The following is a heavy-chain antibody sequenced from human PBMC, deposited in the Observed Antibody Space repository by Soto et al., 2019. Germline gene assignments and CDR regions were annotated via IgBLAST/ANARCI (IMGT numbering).Heavy chain of an antibody. Sequence: PSETLSLTCTVSGGSISSSSYYWGWIRQPPGKGLEWIGSIYHSGSTNYNPSLKSRVTISVDKSKNQFSLKLSSVTAADTAVYYCARELGCSSTSCYGDYYYYYGMDVWGQGTTVTVSS. D-gene: IGHD2-2*01. J-gene: IGHJ6*02. CDR3: ARELGCSSTSCYGDYYYYYGMDV. V-gene: IGHV4-39*07. CDR2: IYHSGST. CDR1: GGSISSSSYY.